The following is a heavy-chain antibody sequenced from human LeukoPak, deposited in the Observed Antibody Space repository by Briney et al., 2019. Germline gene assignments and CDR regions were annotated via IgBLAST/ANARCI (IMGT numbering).Heavy chain of an antibody. CDR2: ISAYNGDT. CDR1: GYTFTSHG. Sequence: ASVKVSCKASGYTFTSHGTTWVRQAPGQGLEWVGWISAYNGDTKYPEIFQGRVTMTTDTLTNTAYMELRNLRSDDTAVYYCGRGGSGSYYDYWGQGTLVTVSS. CDR3: GRGGSGSYYDY. V-gene: IGHV1-18*01. J-gene: IGHJ4*02. D-gene: IGHD3-10*01.